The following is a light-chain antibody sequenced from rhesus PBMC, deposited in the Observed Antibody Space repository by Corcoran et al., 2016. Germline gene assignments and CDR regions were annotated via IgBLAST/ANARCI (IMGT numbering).Light chain of an antibody. V-gene: IGLV2-13*03. CDR3: SSSARSNTYI. CDR2: EIS. Sequence: QAPPTQSPSVSGSPRQSVTISCSGTNSDIGGYTRVSWYQQHPDKAPKLMIYEISQRPSGVSDRFSGSKSGNTASLTISGLQADDEADYYGSSSARSNTYISGSGTRLTVL. J-gene: IGLJ1*01. CDR1: NSDIGGYTR.